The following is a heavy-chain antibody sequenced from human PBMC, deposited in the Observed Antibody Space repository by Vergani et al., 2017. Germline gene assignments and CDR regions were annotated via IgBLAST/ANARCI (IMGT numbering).Heavy chain of an antibody. V-gene: IGHV3-30*02. J-gene: IGHJ5*02. D-gene: IGHD3-9*01. Sequence: QVQLVESGGGVVQPGGSLRLSCAASGFTFSSYGMHWVRQAPGKGLEWVAFIRYDGSNKYYAESVKGRFTISRDNSKNTLYLQMNSLRAEYTAVYYCAKDASDDYDILTGYYSSVNWFDPWGQGTLVTVSS. CDR2: IRYDGSNK. CDR1: GFTFSSYG. CDR3: AKDASDDYDILTGYYSSVNWFDP.